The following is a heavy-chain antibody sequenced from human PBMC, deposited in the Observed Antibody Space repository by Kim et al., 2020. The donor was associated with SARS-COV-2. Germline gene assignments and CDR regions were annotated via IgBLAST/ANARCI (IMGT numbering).Heavy chain of an antibody. V-gene: IGHV1-24*01. J-gene: IGHJ6*02. CDR3: ATRYSGSYFPYYYYGMDV. D-gene: IGHD1-26*01. CDR2: FDPEDGET. CDR1: GYTLTELS. Sequence: ASVKVSCKVSGYTLTELSMHWVRQAPGKGLEWMGGFDPEDGETIYAQKFQGRVTMTEDTSTDTAYMELSSLRSEDTAVYYCATRYSGSYFPYYYYGMDVWGQGTTVTVSS.